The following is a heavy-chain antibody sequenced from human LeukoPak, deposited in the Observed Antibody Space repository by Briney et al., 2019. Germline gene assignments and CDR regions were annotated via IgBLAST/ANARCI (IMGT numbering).Heavy chain of an antibody. D-gene: IGHD2/OR15-2a*01. CDR3: AREGPRGNSQFDY. J-gene: IGHJ4*02. CDR1: GFTFSNYG. CDR2: IWYDGTNK. V-gene: IGHV3-33*01. Sequence: GGSLRLSCAASGFTFSNYGMHWVRQAPGKGLEWVALIWYDGTNKYYTESVEGRLPISRDNSKDTLFLQMNSLRAEDTAVYYCAREGPRGNSQFDYWGQGTLVTVSS.